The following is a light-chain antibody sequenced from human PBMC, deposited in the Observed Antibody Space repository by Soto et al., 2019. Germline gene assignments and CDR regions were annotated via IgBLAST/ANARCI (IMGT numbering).Light chain of an antibody. V-gene: IGKV3-20*01. CDR2: GAS. CDR3: QQYAYPPWT. Sequence: DTVLTQSPGTLSLSPGERATLSCRACQSVTSTYLAWYQQKPGQAPRLLIYGASTRATGIPDRFSGGGSGTDFTLTISRLEPEDFAVYYCQQYAYPPWTFGHGTKVEIK. CDR1: QSVTSTY. J-gene: IGKJ1*01.